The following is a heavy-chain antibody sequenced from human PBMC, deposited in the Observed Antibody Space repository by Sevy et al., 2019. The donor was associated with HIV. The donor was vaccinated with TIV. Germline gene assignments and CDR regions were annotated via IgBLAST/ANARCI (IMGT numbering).Heavy chain of an antibody. Sequence: ASVKVSCKASEYTFTSYYMHWVRQAPGQGLEWMGIINPSGGKTIYPQKFQGRVTMTRDTSTSTVYMELSSLRSEDTAVYYCARDRARITGSYYYGMDVWGQGTTVTVSS. CDR2: INPSGGKT. D-gene: IGHD2-15*01. V-gene: IGHV1-46*01. J-gene: IGHJ6*02. CDR3: ARDRARITGSYYYGMDV. CDR1: EYTFTSYY.